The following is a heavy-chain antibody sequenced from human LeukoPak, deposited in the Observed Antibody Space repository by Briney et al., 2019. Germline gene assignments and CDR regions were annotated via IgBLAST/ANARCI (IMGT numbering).Heavy chain of an antibody. J-gene: IGHJ4*02. Sequence: SETLSLTCTVAGGSISSHYWSWIRQPPGKGLEWIGYIYYTVSTTYNTSIKSRVAISVDTSKCQCSLRLSSVTDADTAVYYCARHFRPAGGTPVFDYWGQGSLVTVSS. CDR2: IYYTVST. D-gene: IGHD2-15*01. V-gene: IGHV4-59*08. CDR3: ARHFRPAGGTPVFDY. CDR1: GGSISSHY.